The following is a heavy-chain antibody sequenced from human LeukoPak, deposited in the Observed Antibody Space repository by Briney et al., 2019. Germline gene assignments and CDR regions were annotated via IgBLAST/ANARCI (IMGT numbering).Heavy chain of an antibody. J-gene: IGHJ6*02. Sequence: PSETLSLTCTVSGGSISSYYWSWIRQPPGKGLEWIGYIYYSGSTNYNPSLKSRVTISVDTSKNQLSLKLSSVTAADTAVYYCARAGYSSSWGSYGMDVWGQGTTVTVSS. CDR1: GGSISSYY. CDR2: IYYSGST. D-gene: IGHD6-13*01. CDR3: ARAGYSSSWGSYGMDV. V-gene: IGHV4-59*01.